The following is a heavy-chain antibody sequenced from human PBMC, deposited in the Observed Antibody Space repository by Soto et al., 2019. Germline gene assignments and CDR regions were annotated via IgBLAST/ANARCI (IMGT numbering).Heavy chain of an antibody. J-gene: IGHJ4*02. CDR1: GGSISSSSYY. V-gene: IGHV4-39*01. CDR3: ARLRRDGYNWDY. CDR2: IYYSGST. D-gene: IGHD5-12*01. Sequence: QLQLQESGPGLVKPSETLSLTCTVSGGSISSSSYYWGWIRQPPGKGLEWIGSIYYSGSTYYNPSLKCRVTISVDTSKNQFSLKLSSVTAADTAVYYCARLRRDGYNWDYWGQGTLVTVSS.